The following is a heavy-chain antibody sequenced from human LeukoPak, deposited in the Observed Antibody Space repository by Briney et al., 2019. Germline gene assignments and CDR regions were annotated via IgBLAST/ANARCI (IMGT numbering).Heavy chain of an antibody. CDR1: GFTFSDHQ. V-gene: IGHV3-11*04. CDR2: ISSSGSTI. Sequence: GGSLRLPCAASGFTFSDHQMDWVRQAPGKGLEWVSYISSSGSTIYYADSVKGRFTISRDNAKNSLYLQMNGLRAEDTAVYYCARRTLGFFDYWGQGTLVTVSS. CDR3: ARRTLGFFDY. J-gene: IGHJ4*02. D-gene: IGHD7-27*01.